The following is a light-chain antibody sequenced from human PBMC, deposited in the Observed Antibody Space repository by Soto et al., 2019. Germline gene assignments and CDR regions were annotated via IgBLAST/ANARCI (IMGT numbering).Light chain of an antibody. CDR2: EVY. J-gene: IGLJ2*01. V-gene: IGLV2-8*01. Sequence: QSVPTQPPSASGSPGQSVTFSCTGTSSDVGGYNYVSWYQQYPGKAPKLMIYEVYKRPSGVPDRFSGSKSGNTASLTVSGLQPDDEADYYCCAYAGSSTWVFGGGTKLTVL. CDR1: SSDVGGYNY. CDR3: CAYAGSSTWV.